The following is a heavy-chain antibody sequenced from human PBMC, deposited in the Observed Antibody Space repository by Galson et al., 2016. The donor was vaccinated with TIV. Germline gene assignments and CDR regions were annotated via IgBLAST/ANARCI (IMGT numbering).Heavy chain of an antibody. J-gene: IGHJ4*02. Sequence: SVKVSCKASAYSFIDYYMHWVRQAPGQGLEWMGRINPNSGATNYAQKFQGRVTMTRDTSSSTAYMELSRLRSDDTAIYYCARGVLGVVGPTDYWGQGTLVTGSS. CDR1: AYSFIDYY. CDR3: ARGVLGVVGPTDY. D-gene: IGHD2-15*01. V-gene: IGHV1-2*06. CDR2: INPNSGAT.